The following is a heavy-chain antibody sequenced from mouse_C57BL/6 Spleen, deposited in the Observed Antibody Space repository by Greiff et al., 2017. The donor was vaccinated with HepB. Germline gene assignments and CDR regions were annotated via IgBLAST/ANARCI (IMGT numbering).Heavy chain of an antibody. Sequence: EVKLVESGGGLVKPGGSLKLSCAASGFTFSSYAMSWVRQTPEKGLEWVATISDGGSYTYYPDNVKGRFTISRDNAKNNLNLQMSHLKSEDTAMYYCVSDDYGDYAMDYWGQGTSVTVSS. D-gene: IGHD2-4*01. CDR3: VSDDYGDYAMDY. J-gene: IGHJ4*01. V-gene: IGHV5-4*03. CDR1: GFTFSSYA. CDR2: ISDGGSYT.